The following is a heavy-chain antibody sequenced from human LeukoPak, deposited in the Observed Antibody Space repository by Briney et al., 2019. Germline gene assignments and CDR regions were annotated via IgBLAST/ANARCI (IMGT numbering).Heavy chain of an antibody. J-gene: IGHJ4*02. CDR2: IIPIFGTA. CDR3: AGGEIRYNRNGGVDY. CDR1: GGTFSSYA. Sequence: ASVKVSCKASGGTFSSYAISWVRQAPGQGLEWMGGIIPIFGTANYAQKFQGRVTITADKSTSTAYMELSRLRSDDTAVYYCAGGEIRYNRNGGVDYWGQGTLVTVSS. V-gene: IGHV1-69*06. D-gene: IGHD1-14*01.